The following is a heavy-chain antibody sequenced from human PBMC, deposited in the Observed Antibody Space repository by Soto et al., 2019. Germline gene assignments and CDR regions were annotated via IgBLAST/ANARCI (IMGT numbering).Heavy chain of an antibody. CDR2: IWYDGSNK. J-gene: IGHJ3*02. CDR3: ARGDYYDSSGYYFRGKGAFDI. V-gene: IGHV3-33*01. CDR1: GFTLISYG. Sequence: ARSLRISCAASGFTLISYGMHWVRKAPGKGLDWVAVIWYDGSNKYFADSVKGRFTISRDNSRNTLYLQMNSLRAGDTAVYYCARGDYYDSSGYYFRGKGAFDIWGQGTMVTVSS. D-gene: IGHD3-22*01.